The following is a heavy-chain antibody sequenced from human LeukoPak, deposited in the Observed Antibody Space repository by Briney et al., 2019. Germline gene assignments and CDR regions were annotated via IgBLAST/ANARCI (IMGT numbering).Heavy chain of an antibody. V-gene: IGHV1-2*02. CDR1: GYTFTGYY. J-gene: IGHJ4*02. Sequence: GASVKVSCKASGYTFTGYYMHWVRQAPGQGLEWMGWINPNSGGTNYAQKFQGRVTMTRDTSISTAYMELSRLRSDDTAVYYCARVSIVGASPDLDYWGQGTLVTVSS. CDR3: ARVSIVGASPDLDY. D-gene: IGHD1-26*01. CDR2: INPNSGGT.